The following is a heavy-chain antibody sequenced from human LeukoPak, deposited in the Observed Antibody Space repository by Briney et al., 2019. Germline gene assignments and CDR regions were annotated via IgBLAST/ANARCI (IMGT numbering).Heavy chain of an antibody. CDR1: GVSISSGGYY. V-gene: IGHV4-31*03. J-gene: IGHJ4*02. Sequence: SENLSLTCTVSGVSISSGGYYWSWIRRHPGKGLEWIGYIYYSGSTYYNPSLKSRVTISVDTSKNQFSLKLSSVTAADTAVYYCARGGSGQTFDYWGQGTLVTVSS. CDR2: IYYSGST. D-gene: IGHD6-25*01. CDR3: ARGGSGQTFDY.